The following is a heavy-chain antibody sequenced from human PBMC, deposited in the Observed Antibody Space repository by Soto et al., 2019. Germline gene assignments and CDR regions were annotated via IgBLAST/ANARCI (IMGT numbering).Heavy chain of an antibody. CDR3: AKARAQYYDFWSGYPVDY. CDR2: ISGSVGST. Sequence: GGSLRLSCVASGFTFSNYAMSWVRPAPEKGLEWVSAISGSVGSTYYADSVKGRFTISRDNSKNTLYLQMNSLRAEDTAVYYCAKARAQYYDFWSGYPVDYWGQGTLVTVSS. D-gene: IGHD3-3*01. J-gene: IGHJ4*02. V-gene: IGHV3-23*01. CDR1: GFTFSNYA.